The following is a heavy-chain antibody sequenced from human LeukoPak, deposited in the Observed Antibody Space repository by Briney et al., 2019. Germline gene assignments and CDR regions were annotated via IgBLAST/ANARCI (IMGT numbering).Heavy chain of an antibody. CDR2: IIPIFGTA. D-gene: IGHD3-10*01. Sequence: GSSVKVSCKASGGTFSSYAISWVRQAPGQGLEWMGGIIPIFGTANYAQKFQGRVTITADESTSTAYMELSSLRSEDTAVYYCARRGVGHVGRDAFDIWGQGTMVTVSS. CDR3: ARRGVGHVGRDAFDI. CDR1: GGTFSSYA. J-gene: IGHJ3*02. V-gene: IGHV1-69*01.